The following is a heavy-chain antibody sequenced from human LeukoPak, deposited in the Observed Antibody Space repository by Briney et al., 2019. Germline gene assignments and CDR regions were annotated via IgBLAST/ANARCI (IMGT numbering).Heavy chain of an antibody. D-gene: IGHD3-10*01. CDR2: IKSDGSNT. Sequence: GGSLRLSCAASGFTFSSYWMHWVRQAPGKGLVWVSRIKSDGSNTNYADSVKGRFTISRDNAMDTLYLQMNNLRADDTAVYYCVKDRVDGSGSQFDSWGQGSLVIVSS. J-gene: IGHJ4*02. V-gene: IGHV3-74*01. CDR3: VKDRVDGSGSQFDS. CDR1: GFTFSSYW.